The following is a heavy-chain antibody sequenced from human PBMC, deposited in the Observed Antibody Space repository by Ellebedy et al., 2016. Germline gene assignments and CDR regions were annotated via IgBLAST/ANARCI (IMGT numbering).Heavy chain of an antibody. V-gene: IGHV3-48*04. D-gene: IGHD1-26*01. Sequence: GESLKISCEVSTFNLDGYTMNWVRQAPGRGLEWVSSISIDSTAKYYADSAKGRFTISRDNAKNSLYLQMNSLSAEDTAVYYCARGSGSYYFDYWGQGTLVTVSS. CDR3: ARGSGSYYFDY. J-gene: IGHJ4*02. CDR1: TFNLDGYT. CDR2: ISIDSTAK.